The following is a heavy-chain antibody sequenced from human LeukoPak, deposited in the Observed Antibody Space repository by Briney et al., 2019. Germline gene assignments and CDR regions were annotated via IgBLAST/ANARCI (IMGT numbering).Heavy chain of an antibody. V-gene: IGHV3-21*01. CDR2: ISSRSSYI. CDR3: ARGKEPVAGSLSHFDY. D-gene: IGHD6-19*01. J-gene: IGHJ4*02. Sequence: GGSLRLSCAASGFTFSSYSMNWVRQAPGKGLEWVSSISSRSSYIDYADSLKGRFTISRDNAKNSLYLQMNSRRAEDTAVYYCARGKEPVAGSLSHFDYWGQGTLVTVSS. CDR1: GFTFSSYS.